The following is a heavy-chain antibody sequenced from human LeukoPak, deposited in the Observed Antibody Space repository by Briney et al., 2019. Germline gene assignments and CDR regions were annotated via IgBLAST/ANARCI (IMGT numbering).Heavy chain of an antibody. CDR3: VRDLT. CDR1: GFTFSSNH. CDR2: IYSGGST. Sequence: PGGSLRLSCAASGFTFSSNHMTWVRQAPGKGLEWVSVIYSGGSTYYADSVKGRFIISRDNSKNTLSLQMNSLRAEDTAVYYCVRDLTWGQGTPVTVSS. V-gene: IGHV3-53*01. J-gene: IGHJ5*02.